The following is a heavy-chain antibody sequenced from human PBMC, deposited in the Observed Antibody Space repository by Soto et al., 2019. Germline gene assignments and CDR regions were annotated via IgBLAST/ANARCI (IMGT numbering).Heavy chain of an antibody. D-gene: IGHD3-10*01. Sequence: GASVKVSCKASGYSFTTHAMIWARQAPGQRPEWMGWINTGNGNTRYSPKFQGRVNITRDTSASTAYMELSSLKSEDTAVYYCAKGEQLYHYYYGMDVWGQGSTVTVSS. V-gene: IGHV1-3*04. J-gene: IGHJ6*02. CDR2: INTGNGNT. CDR1: GYSFTTHA. CDR3: AKGEQLYHYYYGMDV.